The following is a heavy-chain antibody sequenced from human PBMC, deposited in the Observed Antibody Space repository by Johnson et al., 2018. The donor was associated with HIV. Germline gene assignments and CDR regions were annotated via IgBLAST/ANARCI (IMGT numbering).Heavy chain of an antibody. J-gene: IGHJ3*02. CDR1: GFTFSSYA. Sequence: QVQLLESGGGVVQPGRSLRLSCAASGFTFSSYATHWVRQAPGKGLEWVAVISYDGSNKYYADSVKGRFTISRDNSKNTLYLQMNSLRAEDTAVYYCPVDTEAFDIWGQGTMVTVSS. D-gene: IGHD1-14*01. V-gene: IGHV3-30*04. CDR2: ISYDGSNK. CDR3: PVDTEAFDI.